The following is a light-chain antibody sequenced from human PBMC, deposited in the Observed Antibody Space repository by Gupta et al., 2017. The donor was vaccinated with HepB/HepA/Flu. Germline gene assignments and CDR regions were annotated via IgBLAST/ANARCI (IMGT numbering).Light chain of an antibody. J-gene: IGLJ3*02. CDR2: DVS. CDR1: SSDVGRCDY. CDR3: FSVGGGDTLV. Sequence: SALTKPSSGFGSPVQPVAISCTGTSSDVGRCDYVSCYQQHPGKAPKLMVYDVSTRRAAVPGRCSGSKSGNTASLTISGLQLEEEADYYCFSVGGGDTLVFGGGTKLTVL. V-gene: IGLV2-11*01.